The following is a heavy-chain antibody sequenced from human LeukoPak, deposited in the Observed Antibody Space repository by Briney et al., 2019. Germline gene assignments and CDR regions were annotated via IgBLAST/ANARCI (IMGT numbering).Heavy chain of an antibody. D-gene: IGHD6-13*01. CDR2: ISDSGANT. V-gene: IGHV3-23*01. Sequence: GGSLRLSCTASAFAFSNHAMSWVRQAPGKGLEWVSTISDSGANTYYADSVKGRFTISRDNSKNTLYLQMNSLRAEDTAVYYCAKEPSSSWYRGYFDYWGQGTLVTVSS. J-gene: IGHJ4*02. CDR1: AFAFSNHA. CDR3: AKEPSSSWYRGYFDY.